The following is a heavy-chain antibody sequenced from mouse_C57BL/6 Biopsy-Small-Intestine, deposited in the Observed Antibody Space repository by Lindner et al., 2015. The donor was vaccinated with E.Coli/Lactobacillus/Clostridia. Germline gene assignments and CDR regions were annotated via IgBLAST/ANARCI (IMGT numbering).Heavy chain of an antibody. Sequence: ESGGGLVKPGGSLKLSCAASGFTFSSYAMSWVRQTPEKRLEWVATISDGGSYTYYPDNVKGRFTISRDNAKNNLYLQMSHLKSEDTAMYYCARDRYYGYDYFDYWGQGTTLTVSS. CDR1: GFTFSSYA. D-gene: IGHD2-2*01. CDR3: ARDRYYGYDYFDY. J-gene: IGHJ2*01. CDR2: ISDGGSYT. V-gene: IGHV5-4*01.